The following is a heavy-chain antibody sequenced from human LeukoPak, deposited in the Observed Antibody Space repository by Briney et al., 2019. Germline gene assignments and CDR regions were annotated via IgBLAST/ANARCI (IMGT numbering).Heavy chain of an antibody. J-gene: IGHJ4*02. CDR3: AKDGGYCSSTSCRSDY. V-gene: IGHV3-7*01. CDR1: GFTFSSYM. D-gene: IGHD2-2*01. CDR2: IKPDGGEK. Sequence: PGGSLRLSCAASGFTFSSYMMTWVRQAPGKGLEWVANIKPDGGEKFYVDSVRGRFTISRDNAKNSLYLQMNSLRAEDTAVYYCAKDGGYCSSTSCRSDYWGQGTLVTVSS.